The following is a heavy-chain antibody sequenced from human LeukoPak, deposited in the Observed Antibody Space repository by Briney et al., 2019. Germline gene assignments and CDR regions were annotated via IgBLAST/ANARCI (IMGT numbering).Heavy chain of an antibody. J-gene: IGHJ4*02. D-gene: IGHD2-2*01. CDR1: GFTFSSYS. CDR2: ISISGTYL. V-gene: IGHV3-21*01. Sequence: GGSLRLSCAASGFTFSSYSMNWVRQAPGKGLEWVSSISISGTYLYYADSVKGRFTISRDNAKNSLYLQMNNLRDEDTAVYYCARDLVIVVVPAVSVFDYWGQGTLVTVSS. CDR3: ARDLVIVVVPAVSVFDY.